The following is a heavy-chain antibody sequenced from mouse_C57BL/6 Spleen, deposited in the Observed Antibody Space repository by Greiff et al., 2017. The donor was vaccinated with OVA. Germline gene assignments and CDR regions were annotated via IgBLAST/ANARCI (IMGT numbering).Heavy chain of an antibody. Sequence: QVQLQQPGAELVKPGASVKLSCKASGYTFTSYWMQWVKQRPGQGLEWIGEIDPSDSYTNYNQKFKGKATLTVDTSSSTAYMQLSSLTSEDAAVYYCAGRRRGNACYYAMDYWGQGTSVTVSS. V-gene: IGHV1-50*01. CDR3: AGRRRGNACYYAMDY. D-gene: IGHD2-12*01. J-gene: IGHJ4*01. CDR1: GYTFTSYW. CDR2: IDPSDSYT.